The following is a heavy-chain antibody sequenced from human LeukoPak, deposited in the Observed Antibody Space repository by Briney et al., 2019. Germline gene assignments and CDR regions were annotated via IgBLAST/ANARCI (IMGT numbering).Heavy chain of an antibody. Sequence: GGSLRLSCAASGFTVSSNYMSWVRQAPGKGLEWVSVIYSGGSTYYADSVKGRFTISRDNSKNTLYLQMNSLRAEDTAVYYCARARGPIAARGFDYWGQGTLVTVFS. CDR1: GFTVSSNY. V-gene: IGHV3-53*01. CDR2: IYSGGST. D-gene: IGHD6-13*01. CDR3: ARARGPIAARGFDY. J-gene: IGHJ4*02.